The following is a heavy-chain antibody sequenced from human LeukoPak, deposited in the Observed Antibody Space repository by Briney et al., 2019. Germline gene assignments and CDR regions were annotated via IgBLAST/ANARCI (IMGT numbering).Heavy chain of an antibody. CDR3: AKDNYRYVDY. CDR1: GFTFSSYG. J-gene: IGHJ4*02. Sequence: GGSLRLSRAASGFTFSSYGMHWVRQAPGKGLEWVAFIGNDENNKKFGDSLKGRFTISRDNSKSTVYLQMNSLRVEDTAVYYCAKDNYRYVDYWGQGTLVIVSS. V-gene: IGHV3-30*02. CDR2: IGNDENNK. D-gene: IGHD3-16*02.